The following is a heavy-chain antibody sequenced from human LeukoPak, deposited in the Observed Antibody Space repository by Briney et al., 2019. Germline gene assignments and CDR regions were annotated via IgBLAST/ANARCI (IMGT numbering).Heavy chain of an antibody. D-gene: IGHD2-15*01. V-gene: IGHV4-4*07. CDR1: GGSISSYY. J-gene: IGHJ6*02. CDR2: IYTSGST. CDR3: ARGGLVVVVAATQDLDYYGMDV. Sequence: PSETLSPTCTVSGGSISSYYWSWIRQPAGKGLEWIGRIYTSGSTNYNPSLKSRVTMSVDTSKNQFSLKLSSVTAADTAVYYCARGGLVVVVAATQDLDYYGMDVWGQGTTVTVSS.